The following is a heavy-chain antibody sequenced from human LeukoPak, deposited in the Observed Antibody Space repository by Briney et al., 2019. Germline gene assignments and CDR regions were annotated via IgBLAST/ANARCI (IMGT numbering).Heavy chain of an antibody. D-gene: IGHD3-10*01. CDR1: GYSFTTHW. J-gene: IGHJ5*02. CDR2: IYPGDSDT. V-gene: IGHV5-51*01. CDR3: ARASQYYYGSGSYWDRRWFDP. Sequence: GESLKISCQASGYSFTTHWIGWVRQMPGKGLEWMGIIYPGDSDTRYSPSFQGHVTISADKSISTAYLQWSSLKASDTAMYYCARASQYYYGSGSYWDRRWFDPWGQGTLVTVSS.